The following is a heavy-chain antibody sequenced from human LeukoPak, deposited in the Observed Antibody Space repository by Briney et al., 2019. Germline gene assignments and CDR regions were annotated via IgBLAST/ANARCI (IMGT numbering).Heavy chain of an antibody. V-gene: IGHV3-7*04. CDR2: MKQDGSEK. Sequence: PGGSLRLSCAASGFTFSSYWMSWVRQPPGKGPEWVANMKQDGSEKYYVDSVRGRFTISRDNAKNSLSLQMNSLRADDTAVYYCARGTSGYFYYFDYWGQGTLVTVSS. CDR1: GFTFSSYW. J-gene: IGHJ4*02. D-gene: IGHD3-3*01. CDR3: ARGTSGYFYYFDY.